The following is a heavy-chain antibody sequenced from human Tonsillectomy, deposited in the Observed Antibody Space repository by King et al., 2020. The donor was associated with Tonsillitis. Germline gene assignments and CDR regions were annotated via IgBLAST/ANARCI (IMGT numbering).Heavy chain of an antibody. Sequence: VQLVESGGGVVQPGRSLRLSCAASGFTFSSYGMHWVRQAPGKGREWVALISFDGSTKYYADSVKGRFTISRDNSKNTLYLPMNSLRAEDTAVLYCVKSYGGHSNGLDYWGQGTLVTVSS. V-gene: IGHV3-30*18. CDR3: VKSYGGHSNGLDY. J-gene: IGHJ4*02. D-gene: IGHD4-23*01. CDR2: ISFDGSTK. CDR1: GFTFSSYG.